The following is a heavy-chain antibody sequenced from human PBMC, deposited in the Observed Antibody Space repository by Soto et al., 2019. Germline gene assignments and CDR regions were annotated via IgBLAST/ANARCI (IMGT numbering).Heavy chain of an antibody. Sequence: QVQLVQSGAEVKKPGSSVKVSCKASGGTFSSYTISWVRQAPGQGLEWMGRIIPILGIANYAQKFQGRVTITADKSTSTAYMELSSLRSEDTAVYYCARRTLYGDYPYLDYWGQGTLVTVSS. CDR2: IIPILGIA. D-gene: IGHD4-17*01. J-gene: IGHJ4*02. V-gene: IGHV1-69*02. CDR3: ARRTLYGDYPYLDY. CDR1: GGTFSSYT.